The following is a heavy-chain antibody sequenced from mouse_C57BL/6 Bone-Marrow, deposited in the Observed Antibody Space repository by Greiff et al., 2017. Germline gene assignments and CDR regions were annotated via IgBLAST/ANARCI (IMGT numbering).Heavy chain of an antibody. V-gene: IGHV5-15*01. Sequence: EVQLVESGGGLVQPGGSLKLSCAASGFTFSDYGMAWVRQAPRQGPEWVAFISNLAYSIYYADTVTGRFTISRENAKNTLYLEMSSLRSEDTAMYYCARRRWYFDVWGTGTTVTVSS. CDR2: ISNLAYSI. J-gene: IGHJ1*03. CDR3: ARRRWYFDV. CDR1: GFTFSDYG.